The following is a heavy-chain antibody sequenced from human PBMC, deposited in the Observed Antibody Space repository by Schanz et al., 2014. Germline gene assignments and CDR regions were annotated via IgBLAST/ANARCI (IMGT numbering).Heavy chain of an antibody. CDR1: GFSFSSYA. CDR2: MNESHSTI. J-gene: IGHJ4*02. Sequence: EVQLVESGGGLVKPGGSLRLSCAASGFSFSSYAMGWVRQARGKGLEWVSAMNESHSTIYYADSVRGRFTISRDNAENTLFLQMNSLRAEDTAVYYCARKVVATIGGYYDNWGQGTLVTVSS. D-gene: IGHD5-12*01. V-gene: IGHV3-23*04. CDR3: ARKVVATIGGYYDN.